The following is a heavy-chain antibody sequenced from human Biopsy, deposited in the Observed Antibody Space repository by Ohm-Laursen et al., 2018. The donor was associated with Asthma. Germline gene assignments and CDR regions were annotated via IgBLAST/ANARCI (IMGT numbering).Heavy chain of an antibody. CDR2: IYYSGRT. D-gene: IGHD6-6*01. Sequence: GTLSLTCIVSGDAMSTSGSYWGWIRQSPGKGLEWIGSIYYSGRTYYNPSLESRVTISADTSKNLFSRKATSVTAADTAVYYCARAVSSSSYWYFDLWGRGDLVTVSS. J-gene: IGHJ2*01. CDR3: ARAVSSSSYWYFDL. CDR1: GDAMSTSGSY. V-gene: IGHV4-39*02.